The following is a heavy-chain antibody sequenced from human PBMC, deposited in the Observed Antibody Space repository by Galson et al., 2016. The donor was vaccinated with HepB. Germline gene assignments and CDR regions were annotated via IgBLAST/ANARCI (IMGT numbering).Heavy chain of an antibody. CDR2: LNYSGRT. CDR1: GGSISSYY. CDR3: ARGTTPDFWSALNWFDP. J-gene: IGHJ5*02. Sequence: SETLSLTCTVSGGSISSYYWSWIRQPPGKGLEWIGYLNYSGRTHYNPSLKSRVTMSLDTSKNQFSLKLSSVTAADTAVYYCARGTTPDFWSALNWFDPWGQGTLGTVSS. V-gene: IGHV4-59*01. D-gene: IGHD3-3*01.